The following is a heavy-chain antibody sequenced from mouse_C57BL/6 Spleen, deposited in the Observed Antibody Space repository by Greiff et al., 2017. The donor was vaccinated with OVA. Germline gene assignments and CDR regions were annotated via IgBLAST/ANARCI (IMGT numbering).Heavy chain of an antibody. CDR1: GYTFTTYP. Sequence: VQLQQSGAELVKPGASVKMSCKASGYTFTTYPIEWMKQNHGKSLEWIGNFHPYNDDTKYNEKFKGKATLTVEKSSSTVYLALSRLTSDYAAVYYCARSRGRYGSSYWYFDVWGTGTTVTVSS. J-gene: IGHJ1*03. D-gene: IGHD1-1*01. CDR2: FHPYNDDT. CDR3: ARSRGRYGSSYWYFDV. V-gene: IGHV1-47*01.